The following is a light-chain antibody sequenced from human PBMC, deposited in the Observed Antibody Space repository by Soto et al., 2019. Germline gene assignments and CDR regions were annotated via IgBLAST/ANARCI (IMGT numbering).Light chain of an antibody. Sequence: AIQMTQSPSSLSASVGDRVTISCRASQDIINTLAWYQQKPGEAPKLLIFAASNLQSGVPSRFTGSGSVTDFTRAITGLQHADLATYYCLQSYIFAWTFGQGTKGEFK. CDR2: AAS. CDR3: LQSYIFAWT. CDR1: QDIINT. V-gene: IGKV1-6*01. J-gene: IGKJ1*01.